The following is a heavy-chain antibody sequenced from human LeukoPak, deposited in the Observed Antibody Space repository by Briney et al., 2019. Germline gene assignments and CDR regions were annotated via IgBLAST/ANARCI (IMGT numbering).Heavy chain of an antibody. J-gene: IGHJ4*02. V-gene: IGHV3-21*01. CDR3: ARDGMGYYDSSGYYHDY. CDR1: GGSISSSS. Sequence: ETLSLTCTVSGGSISSSSYYWGWIRQAPGKGLEWVSFISSSSSYIYYADSVKGRFTISRDNAKNSLYLQMNSLRAEDTAVYYCARDGMGYYDSSGYYHDYWGQGTLVTVSS. D-gene: IGHD3-22*01. CDR2: ISSSSSYI.